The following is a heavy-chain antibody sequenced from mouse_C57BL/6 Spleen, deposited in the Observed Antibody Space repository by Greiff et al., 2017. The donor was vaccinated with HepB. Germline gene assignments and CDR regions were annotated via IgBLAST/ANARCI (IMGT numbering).Heavy chain of an antibody. CDR3: ARNDDGYYYFDY. CDR1: GYTFTDYY. V-gene: IGHV1-26*01. J-gene: IGHJ2*01. Sequence: VQLQQSGPELVKPGASVKISCKASGYTFTDYYMNWVKQSHGKSLEWIGDINPNNGGTSYNQKFKGKATLTVDKSSSTAYMELRSLTSEDSAVYYWARNDDGYYYFDYWGQGTTLTVSS. CDR2: INPNNGGT. D-gene: IGHD2-3*01.